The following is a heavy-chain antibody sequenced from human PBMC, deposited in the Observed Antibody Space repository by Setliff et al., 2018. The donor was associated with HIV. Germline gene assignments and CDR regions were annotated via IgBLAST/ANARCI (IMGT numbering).Heavy chain of an antibody. CDR2: ISAYNGNT. J-gene: IGHJ3*02. CDR3: ARDPPLAAAGGPDAFDI. CDR1: GYTFTSYG. D-gene: IGHD6-13*01. V-gene: IGHV1-18*01. Sequence: ASVKVSCKAPGYTFTSYGISWVRQAPGQGLEWMGWISAYNGNTNYAQKLQGGVTMTTDTSTSTAYMELRSLRSDDTAVYYCARDPPLAAAGGPDAFDIWGQGTMVTVS.